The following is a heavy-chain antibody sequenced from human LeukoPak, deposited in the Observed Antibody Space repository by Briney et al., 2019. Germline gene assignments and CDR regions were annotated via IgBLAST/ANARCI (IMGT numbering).Heavy chain of an antibody. CDR3: ARATSSYFYYMDV. V-gene: IGHV4-59*08. CDR1: GGPISSYY. Sequence: SETLSLTCSVSGGPISSYYWGWIRQPPGKGLEWIGYIYYSGSTNYNPSLKSRVTISADTSKNQFSLNVSSVTAADTAVYYCARATSSYFYYMDVWGKGTTVTISS. CDR2: IYYSGST. J-gene: IGHJ6*03. D-gene: IGHD5-12*01.